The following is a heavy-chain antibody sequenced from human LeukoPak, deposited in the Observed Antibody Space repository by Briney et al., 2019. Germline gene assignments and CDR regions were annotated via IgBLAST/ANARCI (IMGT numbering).Heavy chain of an antibody. CDR3: ATNSYGYYYYYMDV. CDR2: FDPEDGET. Sequence: GASVKVSCKVSGYTLTELSMHWMRQAPGKGLEWMGGFDPEDGETIYAQKFQGRVTLTEDTSTDTAYMELSSLRSEDTAVYYCATNSYGYYYYYMDVWGKGTTVTISS. D-gene: IGHD5-18*01. J-gene: IGHJ6*03. V-gene: IGHV1-24*01. CDR1: GYTLTELS.